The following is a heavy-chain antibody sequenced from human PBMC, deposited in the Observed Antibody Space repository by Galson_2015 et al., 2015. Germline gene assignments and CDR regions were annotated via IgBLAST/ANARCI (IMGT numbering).Heavy chain of an antibody. CDR3: ARGGCSSTSCYPDY. CDR1: GYTFTGYY. Sequence: SVKVSCKASGYTFTGYYMHWVRQAPGQGLEWMGRINPNSGGTNYAQKFQGRVTMTRDTSISTAYMELSRLRSDDTAVYYCARGGCSSTSCYPDYWGQGTLVTVSS. D-gene: IGHD2-2*01. CDR2: INPNSGGT. J-gene: IGHJ4*02. V-gene: IGHV1-2*06.